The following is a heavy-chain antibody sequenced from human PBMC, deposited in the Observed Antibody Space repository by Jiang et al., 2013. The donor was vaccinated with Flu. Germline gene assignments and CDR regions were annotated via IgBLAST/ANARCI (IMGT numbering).Heavy chain of an antibody. CDR1: GFTFSSYA. CDR3: AKDSSITIFGVVAYFDY. J-gene: IGHJ4*02. D-gene: IGHD3-3*01. V-gene: IGHV3-23*01. Sequence: VQLLESGGGLVQPGGSLRLSCAASGFTFSSYAMSWVRQAPGKGLEWVSAISGSGGSTYYADSVKGRFTISRDNSKNTLYLQMNSLRAEDTAVYYCAKDSSITIFGVVAYFDYWGQGTLVTVSS. CDR2: ISGSGGST.